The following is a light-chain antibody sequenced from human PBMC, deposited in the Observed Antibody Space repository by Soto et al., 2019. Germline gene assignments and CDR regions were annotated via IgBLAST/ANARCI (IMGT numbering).Light chain of an antibody. Sequence: QPVLTQPPSASGTPGQRVTISCSGSSSNIGSNYVYWYQQLPGTAPKLLIYRNNQRPSGVPDRFSGSKSGTSASLAISGLRSADEADYYCAAWDDSLSGYVFGPGTKVTVL. J-gene: IGLJ1*01. CDR3: AAWDDSLSGYV. V-gene: IGLV1-47*01. CDR2: RNN. CDR1: SSNIGSNY.